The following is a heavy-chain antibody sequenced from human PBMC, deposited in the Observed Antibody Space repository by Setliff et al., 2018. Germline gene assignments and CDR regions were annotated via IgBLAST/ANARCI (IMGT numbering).Heavy chain of an antibody. CDR3: FGAGTCSY. Sequence: GGSLSLSCTASGLSYSNDWVSWVRQAPGKGLEWLASINPHGSEKYYADSVKGRFTISRDNAKNSLSLQMNNLRTEDTAVYYCFGAGTCSYWGQGTLVTVSS. CDR2: INPHGSEK. CDR1: GLSYSNDW. V-gene: IGHV3-7*01. J-gene: IGHJ4*02. D-gene: IGHD3-10*01.